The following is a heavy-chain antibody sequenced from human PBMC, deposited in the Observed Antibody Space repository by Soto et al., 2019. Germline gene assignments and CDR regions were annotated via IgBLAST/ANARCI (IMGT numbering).Heavy chain of an antibody. CDR2: IYYSGST. Sequence: SETLSLTCTVPGGSISSGDYYWSWIRQHPGKGLEWIGYIYYSGSTHYSSSLKSRVTMSIDTSKNQFPLKLTSVTAADTAVYYCARLSSIDSSGYYLDYWGQGTLVTVSS. J-gene: IGHJ4*02. D-gene: IGHD3-22*01. CDR1: GGSISSGDYY. CDR3: ARLSSIDSSGYYLDY. V-gene: IGHV4-31*03.